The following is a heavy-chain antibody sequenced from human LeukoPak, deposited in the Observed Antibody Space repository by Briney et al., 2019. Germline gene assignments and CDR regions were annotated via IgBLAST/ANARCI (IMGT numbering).Heavy chain of an antibody. CDR3: VSSSWYYFDY. V-gene: IGHV3-48*03. Sequence: SGVSQRLSCTASGFTFSIYEVKGVPRARGEGGEGVSYISSSGSTIYYAHSVKGRFTIYRDNAKNSLYLKMNSLRAEDTAVYYCVSSSWYYFDYWGQGTLVTVSS. CDR1: GFTFSIYE. CDR2: ISSSGSTI. D-gene: IGHD6-13*01. J-gene: IGHJ4*02.